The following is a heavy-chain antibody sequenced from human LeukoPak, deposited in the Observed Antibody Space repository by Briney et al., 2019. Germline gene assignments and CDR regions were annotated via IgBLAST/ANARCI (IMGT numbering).Heavy chain of an antibody. V-gene: IGHV4-31*03. CDR2: IYYSGSI. CDR1: GGSISSGGCY. Sequence: SETLSLTCTVSGGSISSGGCYWSWIRQHPGKGLEWIGYIYYSGSISYNPSLKSRVTISVDTSKNQFSLKLSSVTAADTAVYYCARAQLGGSYYYDSSGCYVHYWGQGTLVTVSS. D-gene: IGHD3-22*01. J-gene: IGHJ4*02. CDR3: ARAQLGGSYYYDSSGCYVHY.